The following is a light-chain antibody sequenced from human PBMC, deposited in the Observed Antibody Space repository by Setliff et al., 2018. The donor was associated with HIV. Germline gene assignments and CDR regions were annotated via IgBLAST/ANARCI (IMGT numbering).Light chain of an antibody. CDR1: SSDVGGYIY. V-gene: IGLV2-14*03. CDR3: RSYTIDNSVV. CDR2: DFT. J-gene: IGLJ2*01. Sequence: QSALTQPASVSGSPGQSIIISCTGTSSDVGGYIYVSWYQQNSGKAPKLLIYDFTKRPSGVSNRFSGSKSGSTASLTISGLQAEDEGDYYCRSYTIDNSVVFGGGTKVTVL.